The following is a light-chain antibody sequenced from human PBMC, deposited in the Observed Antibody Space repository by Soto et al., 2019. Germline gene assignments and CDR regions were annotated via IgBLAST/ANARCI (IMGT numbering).Light chain of an antibody. J-gene: IGKJ1*01. CDR2: DAS. CDR3: QQRSHWPLT. CDR1: QSVSSY. V-gene: IGKV3-11*01. Sequence: EIVLTQSPATRSLSPGERATLSCRASQSVSSYLAWYQQKPGQAPRLLIYDASNRATGIPARFSGSGSGTDFTLTISSLEPEDFAVYYCQQRSHWPLTFGQGTKVEIK.